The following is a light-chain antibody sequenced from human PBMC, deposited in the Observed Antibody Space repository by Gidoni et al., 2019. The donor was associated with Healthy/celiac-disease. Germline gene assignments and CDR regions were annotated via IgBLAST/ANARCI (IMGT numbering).Light chain of an antibody. CDR2: AAS. Sequence: DIQMTQSPSSLSASVGDRVTITCRASQSISSYLNWYQQKPGKAPKLLIYAASSLQSGVPSRFSVSGSGTDFTLTISSLQPEAFSTYYCQQSYSTLLTFGQGTKVEIK. V-gene: IGKV1-39*01. J-gene: IGKJ1*01. CDR1: QSISSY. CDR3: QQSYSTLLT.